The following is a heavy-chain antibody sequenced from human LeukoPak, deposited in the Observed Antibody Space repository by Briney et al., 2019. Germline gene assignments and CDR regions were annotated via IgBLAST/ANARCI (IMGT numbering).Heavy chain of an antibody. CDR2: IKGDGSER. V-gene: IGHV3-7*01. D-gene: IGHD3-22*01. CDR1: GITFSGYW. J-gene: IGHJ4*02. CDR3: ARDNSSGRYYFDY. Sequence: GGSLRLSCAVSGITFSGYWMTWVRQAPGEGLEWVGSIKGDGSERYYVDSVKGRFTISRDNSKNTLYLQMNSLRAEDTAVYYCARDNSSGRYYFDYWGQGTLVTVSS.